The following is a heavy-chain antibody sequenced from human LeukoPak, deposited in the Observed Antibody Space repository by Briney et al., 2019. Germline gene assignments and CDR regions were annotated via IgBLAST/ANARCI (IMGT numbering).Heavy chain of an antibody. J-gene: IGHJ4*02. V-gene: IGHV4-34*01. CDR1: GGSFSGYY. Sequence: SETLSLTCAVYGGSFSGYYWSWIRQPPGKGLEWIGEINHSGSTNYNPSPKSRVTISVDTSKNQFSLKLTAVTAADTAVYYCARETPGAGHFDYWGQGSLVTVSS. CDR2: INHSGST. D-gene: IGHD7-27*01. CDR3: ARETPGAGHFDY.